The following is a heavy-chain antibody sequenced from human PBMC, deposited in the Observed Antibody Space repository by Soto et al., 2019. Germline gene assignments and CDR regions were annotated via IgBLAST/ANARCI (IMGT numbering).Heavy chain of an antibody. D-gene: IGHD6-6*01. CDR3: ASWSRSSPFSWPDNGMDV. CDR2: ISAYNGNT. CDR1: GYTFTSYV. J-gene: IGHJ6*02. V-gene: IGHV1-18*04. Sequence: ASVKVSCKASGYTFTSYVMSWVRQAPGQGLEWMGWISAYNGNTNYAQKLQGRVTMTTDTSTSTAYMELSSLRCDDTAVYYCASWSRSSPFSWPDNGMDVWGQGTTLTVSS.